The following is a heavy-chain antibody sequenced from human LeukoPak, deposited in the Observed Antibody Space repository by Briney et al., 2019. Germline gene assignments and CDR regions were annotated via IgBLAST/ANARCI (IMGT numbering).Heavy chain of an antibody. V-gene: IGHV6-1*01. D-gene: IGHD3-3*01. CDR1: GDSVSSNGAA. CDR2: TYYRSQQWYS. Sequence: SQTLSLTCAISGDSVSSNGAAWDWIRQSPSRGLEWLGRTYYRSQQWYSDYAPSVKGRITINADTSQNQLSLHLNSVTPEDTAVYYCGRETDFGVVTNWGQGTLATVSS. CDR3: GRETDFGVVTN. J-gene: IGHJ4*02.